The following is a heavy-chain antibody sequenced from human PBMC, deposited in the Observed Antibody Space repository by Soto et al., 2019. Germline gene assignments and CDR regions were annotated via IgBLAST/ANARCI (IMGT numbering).Heavy chain of an antibody. CDR2: ISYDGSNK. CDR3: AEGGGIAQTGVDY. Sequence: ESGGGVVQPGRSLRLSCAASGFTFSSYGMHWVRQAPGKGLEWVAVISYDGSNKYYADSVKGRFTISRDNSKNTLYLQMNSQKAEDTAVYYCAEGGGIAQTGVDYWGQGTLVTVSS. V-gene: IGHV3-30*18. CDR1: GFTFSSYG. D-gene: IGHD6-13*01. J-gene: IGHJ4*02.